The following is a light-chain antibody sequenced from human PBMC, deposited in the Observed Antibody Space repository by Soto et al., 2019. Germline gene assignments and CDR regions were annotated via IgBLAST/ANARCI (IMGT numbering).Light chain of an antibody. CDR3: SSYTSSSTVLYV. V-gene: IGLV2-14*01. CDR1: SSDVGGYNY. Sequence: QSVLTQPASVSGSPGQSITISCTGTSSDVGGYNYVSWYQQHPGKAPKLMIYDVSNRPSGVSNRFSGSKSGNTASLTISGLQADDEADYYCSSYTSSSTVLYVFGTGTKVTVL. CDR2: DVS. J-gene: IGLJ1*01.